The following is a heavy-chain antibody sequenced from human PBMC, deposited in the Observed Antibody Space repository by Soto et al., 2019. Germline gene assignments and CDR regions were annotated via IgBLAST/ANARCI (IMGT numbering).Heavy chain of an antibody. CDR3: ASTAWVVDTSPTWYYFDY. J-gene: IGHJ4*02. D-gene: IGHD5-18*01. Sequence: QVQLVQSGAEVKKPGASVKVSCKASGYTFTSYGISWVRQAPGQGLEWMGWISAYNGNTNYAQKLQGRVTMTTDTSTSTAYMELSSLRSDDTAVYYCASTAWVVDTSPTWYYFDYWGQGTLVTVSS. CDR2: ISAYNGNT. CDR1: GYTFTSYG. V-gene: IGHV1-18*01.